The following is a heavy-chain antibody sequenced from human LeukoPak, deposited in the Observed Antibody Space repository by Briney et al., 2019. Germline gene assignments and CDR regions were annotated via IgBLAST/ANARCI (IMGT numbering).Heavy chain of an antibody. Sequence: ASVKVSCKAFGYTFSDHYIQWVRQAPGQGLEWMGWIHPNRGDANYGQKFQGRVTMTRDTSTSTAYMELRSLTSDDTAVYYCVRDCASDCSIKGHYFFDLWGRGTLVTVSS. CDR2: IHPNRGDA. CDR3: VRDCASDCSIKGHYFFDL. D-gene: IGHD2-21*02. CDR1: GYTFSDHY. J-gene: IGHJ2*01. V-gene: IGHV1-2*02.